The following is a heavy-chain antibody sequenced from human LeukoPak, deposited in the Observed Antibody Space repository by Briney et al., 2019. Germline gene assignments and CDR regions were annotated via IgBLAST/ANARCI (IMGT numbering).Heavy chain of an antibody. V-gene: IGHV4-39*01. CDR3: ARLVHSSGWYLGGIGHYYYYYMDV. CDR1: GGSISSSSYY. CDR2: IYYSGST. Sequence: SETLSLTCTVSGGSISSSSYYWGWIRQPPGKGLEWIGSIYYSGSTYYNPSLKSRVTISVDTSKNQFSLKLSSVTAADTAVYYCARLVHSSGWYLGGIGHYYYYYMDVWGKGTTVTISS. D-gene: IGHD6-19*01. J-gene: IGHJ6*03.